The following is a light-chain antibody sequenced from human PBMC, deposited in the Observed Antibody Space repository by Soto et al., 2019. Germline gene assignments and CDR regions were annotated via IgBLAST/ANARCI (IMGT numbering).Light chain of an antibody. CDR1: QSVTSD. J-gene: IGKJ2*01. CDR2: STS. Sequence: EIVLTQSPDILSLSPGDRATLSCRASQSVTSDFLVWYQQKPGQAPRLLIYSTSDFQSGVPSRFSGSGSGTDFTLTSSDLRPEDFATNYCQQSFTTPYTFGQGTELEI. CDR3: QQSFTTPYT. V-gene: IGKV3-11*01.